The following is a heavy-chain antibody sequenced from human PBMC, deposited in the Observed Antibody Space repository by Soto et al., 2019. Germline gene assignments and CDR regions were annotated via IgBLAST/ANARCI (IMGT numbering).Heavy chain of an antibody. CDR2: IYYSGST. V-gene: IGHV4-59*01. CDR3: ARVGRIQLWASDWFDP. Sequence: SETLSLTCTVSGGSISSYYWSWIRQPPGKGLEWIGYIYYSGSTNYNPSPKSRVTISGDTSKNQFSLKLGSVTAADTAVYYWARVGRIQLWASDWFDPWGQGTLVTVSS. CDR1: GGSISSYY. J-gene: IGHJ5*02. D-gene: IGHD5-18*01.